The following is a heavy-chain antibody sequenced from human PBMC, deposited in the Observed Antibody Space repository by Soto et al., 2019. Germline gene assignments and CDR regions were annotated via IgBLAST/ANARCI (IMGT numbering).Heavy chain of an antibody. V-gene: IGHV1-69*01. Sequence: QVQLVQSGAEVRKPGSSVTVSCKASGGTFSNYAISWVRQAPGQGLEWMGGIIPIVGKGIYAQKFQGRVTITADETTPTAYMELSSLRFEDTAVYYCARVVILVPTASTHYFFHMDVWGPGTTVTVSS. D-gene: IGHD2-2*01. CDR3: ARVVILVPTASTHYFFHMDV. CDR1: GGTFSNYA. J-gene: IGHJ6*02. CDR2: IIPIVGKG.